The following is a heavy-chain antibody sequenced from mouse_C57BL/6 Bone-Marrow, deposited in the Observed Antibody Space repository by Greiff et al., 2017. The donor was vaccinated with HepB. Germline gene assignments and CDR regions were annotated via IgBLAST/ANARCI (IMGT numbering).Heavy chain of an antibody. J-gene: IGHJ1*03. D-gene: IGHD1-1*01. CDR3: ARGDYDGSSYWYFDV. V-gene: IGHV1-18*01. CDR2: INPNNGGT. CDR1: GYTFPDYH. Sequence: SGPELVKPGASVKIPCKASGYTFPDYHMDWVKQSHGKSLEWIGDINPNNGGTIYNQKFKGKATLTVDKSSSTAYMELRSLTSEDTAVYYCARGDYDGSSYWYFDVWGTGTTVTVSS.